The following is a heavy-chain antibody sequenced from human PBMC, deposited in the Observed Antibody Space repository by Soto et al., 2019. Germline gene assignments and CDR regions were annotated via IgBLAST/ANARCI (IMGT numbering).Heavy chain of an antibody. CDR2: IWYDGSNK. V-gene: IGHV3-33*01. CDR1: GFTFSSYG. J-gene: IGHJ4*02. D-gene: IGHD3-22*01. Sequence: GGSLRLSCAASGFTFSSYGMHWVSQAPGKGLEWVAVIWYDGSNKYYADSVKGRFTISRDNSKNTLYLQMNSLRAEDTAVYYCARDHGDSSGYYYDFDYWGQGTLVTVSS. CDR3: ARDHGDSSGYYYDFDY.